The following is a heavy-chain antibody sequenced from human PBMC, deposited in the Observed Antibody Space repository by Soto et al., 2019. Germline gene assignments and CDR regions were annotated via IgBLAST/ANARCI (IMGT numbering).Heavy chain of an antibody. Sequence: AAVKVSCKTSGFTFTGYYIHWVRQAPGQGLEWMGWINPYSGVTNYAQNFQGRVSMTKDTSLSTAYMELRSLTSDDTAVHYCARAWGPTWRFDYWGQGPLVTVSS. J-gene: IGHJ4*02. D-gene: IGHD3-16*01. CDR2: INPYSGVT. V-gene: IGHV1-2*02. CDR1: GFTFTGYY. CDR3: ARAWGPTWRFDY.